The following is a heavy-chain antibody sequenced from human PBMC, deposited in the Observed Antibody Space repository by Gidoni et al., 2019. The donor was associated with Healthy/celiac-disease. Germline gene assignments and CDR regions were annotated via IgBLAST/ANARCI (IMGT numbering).Heavy chain of an antibody. CDR3: ARGGDTDYYYGMDV. J-gene: IGHJ6*02. V-gene: IGHV5-51*01. Sequence: EVQLVQPGAEVNKPGGSLKHSCKGSGYSFTSYWIGWVRQMPGKGLEWMGIIYPGDSDTRSSPSYQCQVTISADKSISIAYLQWSSLKASDTAMYYCARGGDTDYYYGMDVWGQGTTVTVSS. CDR2: IYPGDSDT. D-gene: IGHD5-18*01. CDR1: GYSFTSYW.